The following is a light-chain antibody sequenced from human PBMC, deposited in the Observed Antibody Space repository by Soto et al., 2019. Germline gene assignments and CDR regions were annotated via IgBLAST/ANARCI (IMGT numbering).Light chain of an antibody. Sequence: EIVMTQSPATLSVSPGERATLSCRASQSVSSNLAWHQQKPGQAPRILMYDASTRATGIPARFSGSGSGTEFTLTISSLQSEDFAVYYCQQCGNGPPLTFGGGTKVEIK. CDR1: QSVSSN. CDR3: QQCGNGPPLT. J-gene: IGKJ4*01. CDR2: DAS. V-gene: IGKV3-15*01.